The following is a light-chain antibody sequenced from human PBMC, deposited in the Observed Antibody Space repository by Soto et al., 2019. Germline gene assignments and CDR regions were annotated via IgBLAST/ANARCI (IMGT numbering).Light chain of an antibody. V-gene: IGKV3-11*01. J-gene: IGKJ4*01. CDR1: QSVNSY. CDR3: QQRNSWPLT. Sequence: EIVLTQSPATLSLSPGERATLSCRASQSVNSYLAWYQQKPGQAPRLLIYDASNKATGVPARFSGSGSGTDFPLTISSLEPEDFAVYYCQQRNSWPLTFGGGTKVEIK. CDR2: DAS.